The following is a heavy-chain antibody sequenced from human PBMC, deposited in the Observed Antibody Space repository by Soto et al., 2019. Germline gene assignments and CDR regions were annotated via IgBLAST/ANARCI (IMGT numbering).Heavy chain of an antibody. J-gene: IGHJ3*02. Sequence: EVQLVESGGGLVQPGGSLRLSCAASGFTFSSYSMNWVRQAPGKGLEWVSYISSSSSTIYYADSVKGRFTISRDNAKNSLYMQMNSLRDEDTAVYYCARDQRQVEWELDGTFDIWGQGTMVTVSS. CDR1: GFTFSSYS. CDR3: ARDQRQVEWELDGTFDI. V-gene: IGHV3-48*02. CDR2: ISSSSSTI. D-gene: IGHD1-26*01.